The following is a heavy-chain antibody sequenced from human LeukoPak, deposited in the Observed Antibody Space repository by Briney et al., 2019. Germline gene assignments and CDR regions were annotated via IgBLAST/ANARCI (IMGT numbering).Heavy chain of an antibody. D-gene: IGHD6-19*01. CDR2: ISSSSTYI. CDR1: GFTFSSYS. J-gene: IGHJ4*02. Sequence: GGSLSLSCAASGFTFSSYSMNWVRQAPGKGLERVSSISSSSTYIYYADSVKGRFTVSRDKAKNSLSLQMNSLRTEDTAVYYCARGIPVSGLVDYWGQGTLVTVSS. CDR3: ARGIPVSGLVDY. V-gene: IGHV3-21*01.